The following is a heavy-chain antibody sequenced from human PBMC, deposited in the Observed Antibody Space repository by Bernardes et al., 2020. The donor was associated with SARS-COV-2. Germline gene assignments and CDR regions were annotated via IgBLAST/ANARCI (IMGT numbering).Heavy chain of an antibody. CDR1: GYSFTSYD. J-gene: IGHJ4*02. CDR3: ARGQNY. Sequence: ASVKVSCKASGYSFTSYDIHWVRQATGQGLEWMGWMNPSSGNAGYARRVQDKLTLTSDTSTRTAYMDLNRLTSEDTAIYYCARGQNYWGQGTLVTVSS. CDR2: MNPSSGNA. V-gene: IGHV1-8*01.